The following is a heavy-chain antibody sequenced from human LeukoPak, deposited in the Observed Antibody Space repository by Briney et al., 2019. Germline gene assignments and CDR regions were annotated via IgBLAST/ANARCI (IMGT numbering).Heavy chain of an antibody. D-gene: IGHD2/OR15-2a*01. Sequence: SETLSLTCTVSGGSISSSSYYWGWIRQPPGKGLEWIGSIYYSGSTYYNPSLMSRVTISVDTSKNQFSLKLTSVTDAETTVYYCATGPCIHSNYWGQGTLVTVSS. CDR1: GGSISSSSYY. J-gene: IGHJ4*02. V-gene: IGHV4-39*01. CDR2: IYYSGST. CDR3: ATGPCIHSNY.